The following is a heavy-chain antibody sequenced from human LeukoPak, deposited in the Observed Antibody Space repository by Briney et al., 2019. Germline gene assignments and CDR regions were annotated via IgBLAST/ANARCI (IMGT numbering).Heavy chain of an antibody. CDR3: ARRRIAAAALDY. CDR1: GYTFTSYD. D-gene: IGHD6-13*01. J-gene: IGHJ4*02. Sequence: GASVKVSCKASGYTFTSYDINWVRQATGQGLEWMGWMNPNSGNTGYAQKFQGRVTITRNTSISTAYMELSSLRSEDTAVYYCARRRIAAAALDYWGQGTLVTVS. CDR2: MNPNSGNT. V-gene: IGHV1-8*03.